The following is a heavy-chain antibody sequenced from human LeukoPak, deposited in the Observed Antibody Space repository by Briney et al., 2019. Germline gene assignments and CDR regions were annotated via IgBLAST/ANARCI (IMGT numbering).Heavy chain of an antibody. CDR2: IIPIFGTA. CDR1: GGTFSSYA. CDR3: ARDLKRGYSSGRYSWGTGSSNDY. Sequence: GSSVKVSCKASGGTFSSYAISWVRQAPGQGLDWMGGIIPIFGTANYAQKFQGRVTITADKSTSTAYMELSSLRSEDTAVYYCARDLKRGYSSGRYSWGTGSSNDYWGQGTLVTVSS. J-gene: IGHJ4*02. V-gene: IGHV1-69*06. D-gene: IGHD6-19*01.